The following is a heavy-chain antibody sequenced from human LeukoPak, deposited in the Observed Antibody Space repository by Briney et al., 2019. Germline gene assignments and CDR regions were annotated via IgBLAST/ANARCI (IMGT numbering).Heavy chain of an antibody. V-gene: IGHV3-23*01. D-gene: IGHD2-2*01. CDR1: GFTSSSYA. J-gene: IGHJ3*02. CDR2: ISGSGGST. CDR3: AKCIVVVPAATLGAFDI. Sequence: GGSLRLSCAASGFTSSSYAMSWVRQAPGKGLEWVSAISGSGGSTYYADSVKGRFTISRDNSKNTLYLQMNSLRAEDTAVYYCAKCIVVVPAATLGAFDIWGQGTMVTVSS.